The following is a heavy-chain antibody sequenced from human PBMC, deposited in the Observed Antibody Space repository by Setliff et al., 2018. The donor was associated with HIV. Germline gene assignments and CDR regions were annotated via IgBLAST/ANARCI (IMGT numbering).Heavy chain of an antibody. CDR3: TTDPFDCGDYFDY. CDR2: INQDGGVT. J-gene: IGHJ4*02. CDR1: GFTFSSHW. Sequence: GGSLRLSCAASGFTFSSHWMTWVRQAPGKGLEWVANINQDGGVTYYVESMKGRFTISRDDSKNTLYLQMNSLKTEDTAVYYCTTDPFDCGDYFDYWGQGTLVTVSS. V-gene: IGHV3-7*03. D-gene: IGHD4-17*01.